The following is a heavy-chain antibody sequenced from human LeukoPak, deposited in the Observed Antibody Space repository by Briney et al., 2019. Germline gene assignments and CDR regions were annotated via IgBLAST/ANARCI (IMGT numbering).Heavy chain of an antibody. V-gene: IGHV3-30*04. J-gene: IGHJ4*02. Sequence: PGGSLRLSCAASGFTFSSYAMHWVRQAPGKGLEWVAVISYDGSNKYYADSVKGRFTISRDNSKNTLYLQMNSLRAEDTAVYYWARGVVAATPPDYWGQGTLVTVSS. CDR2: ISYDGSNK. CDR1: GFTFSSYA. D-gene: IGHD2-15*01. CDR3: ARGVVAATPPDY.